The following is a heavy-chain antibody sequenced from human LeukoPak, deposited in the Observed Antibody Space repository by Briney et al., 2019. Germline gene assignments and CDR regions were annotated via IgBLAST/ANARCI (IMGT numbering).Heavy chain of an antibody. J-gene: IGHJ4*02. D-gene: IGHD6-13*01. Sequence: SETLSLTCTVSGGSISSYYWSWIRQPAGKGLEWIGRIYTSGSTNYNPSLKSRVTMSVDTSKNQFSLKLSSVTAADTAVHYCASLNFIAAEDYWGQGTLVTVSS. V-gene: IGHV4-4*07. CDR1: GGSISSYY. CDR2: IYTSGST. CDR3: ASLNFIAAEDY.